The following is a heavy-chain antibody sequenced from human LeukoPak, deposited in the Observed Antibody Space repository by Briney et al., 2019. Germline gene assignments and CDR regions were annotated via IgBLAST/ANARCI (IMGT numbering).Heavy chain of an antibody. V-gene: IGHV3-30*02. D-gene: IGHD6-19*01. J-gene: IGHJ4*02. CDR3: AKAVAGYLDY. CDR1: GFTFSSYG. CDR2: IRYDGSNK. Sequence: GGSLRLSCAASGFTFSSYGMHWVRQAPGKGLEWVAFIRYDGSNKHYADSVKGRFTIYRDNSKNTLYLQMNSLRAEDTAVYYCAKAVAGYLDYWGQGTLVTVSS.